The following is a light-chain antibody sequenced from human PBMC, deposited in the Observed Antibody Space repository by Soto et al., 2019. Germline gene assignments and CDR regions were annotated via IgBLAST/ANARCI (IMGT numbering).Light chain of an antibody. V-gene: IGKV2-28*01. CDR3: MQALQTPYT. CDR1: QSLLHSNGNNY. CDR2: LGS. Sequence: DIVMTQSPLSLPVTPGEPASISCRSSQSLLHSNGNNYLEWYLQKPGQSPQLLIYLGSSRASGVPDRFSGSGSGTDFTLKISRVEAEDVGVYYCMQALQTPYTFGQGTKLEIK. J-gene: IGKJ2*01.